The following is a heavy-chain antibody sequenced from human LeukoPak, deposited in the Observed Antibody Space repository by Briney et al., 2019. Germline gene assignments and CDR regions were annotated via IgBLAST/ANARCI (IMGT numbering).Heavy chain of an antibody. J-gene: IGHJ5*02. CDR1: GYSFNTYY. CDR2: INTDSGGT. V-gene: IGHV1-2*02. CDR3: SRHVVTLVRGVNNRKEDWFDP. Sequence: ASVKVSCKASGYSFNTYYMNWVRQAPGQGLEWLGWINTDSGGTNYAQKFLGRVTVTRDKANSTAYLELSGLRSDDTAVYYCSRHVVTLVRGVNNRKEDWFDPWGQGTLVSVSS. D-gene: IGHD3-10*01.